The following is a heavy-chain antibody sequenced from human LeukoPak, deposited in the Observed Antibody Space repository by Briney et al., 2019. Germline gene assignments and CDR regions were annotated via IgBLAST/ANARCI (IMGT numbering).Heavy chain of an antibody. J-gene: IGHJ5*02. CDR2: IWYDGSNK. V-gene: IGHV3-33*06. Sequence: PGRSLRLSCAASGFTFSSYGMHWVRQAPGKGLEWVAVIWYDGSNKYYADSVKGRFTISRDNSKNTLYLQMNSLRAEDTAVYYCAKGDYDYGGFVPWGQGTLVTVSS. CDR1: GFTFSSYG. CDR3: AKGDYDYGGFVP. D-gene: IGHD3-3*01.